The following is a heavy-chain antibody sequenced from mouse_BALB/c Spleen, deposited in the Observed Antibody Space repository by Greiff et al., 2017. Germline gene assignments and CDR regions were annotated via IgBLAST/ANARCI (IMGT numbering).Heavy chain of an antibody. Sequence: DVQLQESGPGLVKPSQSLSLTCSVTGYSITSGYYWNWIRQFPGNKLEWMGYISYDGSNNYNPSLKNRISITRDTSKNQFFLKLKSVTTEDTATYYCARAYGNYFDDWGQGTTLTVSS. J-gene: IGHJ2*01. CDR1: GYSITSGYY. V-gene: IGHV3-6*02. CDR2: ISYDGSN. D-gene: IGHD2-1*01. CDR3: ARAYGNYFDD.